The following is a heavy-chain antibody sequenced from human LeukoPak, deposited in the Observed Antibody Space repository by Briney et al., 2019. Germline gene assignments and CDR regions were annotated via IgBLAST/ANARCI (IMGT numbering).Heavy chain of an antibody. CDR3: ARGYIAVAHDAFDI. Sequence: SETLSLTCTVSGGSISSGDCYWSWIRQPPGKGLEWIGYIYYSGSTYYNPSLKSRVTISVDTSKNQFSLKLSSVTAADTAVYYCARGYIAVAHDAFDIWGQGTMVTVSS. V-gene: IGHV4-30-4*08. CDR1: GGSISSGDCY. CDR2: IYYSGST. D-gene: IGHD6-19*01. J-gene: IGHJ3*02.